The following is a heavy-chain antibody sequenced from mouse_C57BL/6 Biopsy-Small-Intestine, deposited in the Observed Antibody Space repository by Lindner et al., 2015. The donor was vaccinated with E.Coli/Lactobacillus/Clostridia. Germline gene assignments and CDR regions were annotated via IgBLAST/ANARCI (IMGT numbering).Heavy chain of an antibody. J-gene: IGHJ3*01. CDR2: IYPGDGDT. CDR3: ARKDNSGPFVY. CDR1: GYAFSSYW. Sequence: VQLQESGAELVKPGTSVKISCKVSGYAFSSYWMNWVKQRPGRGLEWIGQIYPGDGDTNYNGMFKGKATLTADKSSSTAYMQLSSLTSEDSAVYFCARKDNSGPFVYWGQGTLVTVSA. V-gene: IGHV1-80*01. D-gene: IGHD3-2*02.